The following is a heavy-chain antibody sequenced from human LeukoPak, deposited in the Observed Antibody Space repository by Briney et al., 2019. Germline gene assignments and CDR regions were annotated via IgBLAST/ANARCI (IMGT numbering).Heavy chain of an antibody. J-gene: IGHJ4*02. Sequence: SETLSLTCTVSGGSVSSGSYYWSWIRQPPGKGLEWIGYIYYSGSTNYNPSLKSRVTISVDTSKNQFSLKLSSVAAADTAVYHCAREAMYSYGNNFDYWGQGTLVTVSS. D-gene: IGHD5-18*01. CDR1: GGSVSSGSYY. CDR2: IYYSGST. CDR3: AREAMYSYGNNFDY. V-gene: IGHV4-61*01.